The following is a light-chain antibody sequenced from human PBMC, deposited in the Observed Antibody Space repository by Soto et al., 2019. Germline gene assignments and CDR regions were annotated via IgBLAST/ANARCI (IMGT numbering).Light chain of an antibody. CDR2: AAS. V-gene: IGKV1-39*01. Sequence: DIQMTQSPSSLSASVGDRVTITCRASQSINSYLNWYQQKPGKAPKVLIYAASSLQSGVPSRFSGSGSGTDFTLTISSLQPEDFATYYCQQSYSTPYTFGQGTKLELK. J-gene: IGKJ2*01. CDR1: QSINSY. CDR3: QQSYSTPYT.